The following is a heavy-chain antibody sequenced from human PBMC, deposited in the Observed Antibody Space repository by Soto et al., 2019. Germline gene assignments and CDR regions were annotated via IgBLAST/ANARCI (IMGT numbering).Heavy chain of an antibody. J-gene: IGHJ5*02. D-gene: IGHD6-19*01. V-gene: IGHV1-2*04. CDR1: GYTFTGYY. Sequence: GASVKVSCKASGYTFTGYYMHCVRQAPGQGLEWMGWINPNSGGTNYAQKFQGWVTMTRDTSISTAYMELSRLRSDDTAVYYCARAKRKWLVPWFEPWGQGTLVTVSS. CDR3: ARAKRKWLVPWFEP. CDR2: INPNSGGT.